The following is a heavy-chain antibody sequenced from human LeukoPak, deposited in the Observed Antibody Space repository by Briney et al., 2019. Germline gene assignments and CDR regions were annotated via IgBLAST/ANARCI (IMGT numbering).Heavy chain of an antibody. D-gene: IGHD3-10*01. CDR3: AREMEGDYGSGTFFDL. CDR1: GFSFSNYA. V-gene: IGHV3-48*04. Sequence: GGSLRLSCAASGFSFSNYAMNWVRQAPGKGLEWVSYISSSGNSIYYADSVKGRFTISRDNAKNSLYLQMNSLRAEDTAVYYCAREMEGDYGSGTFFDLWGQGNMVTVSS. CDR2: ISSSGNSI. J-gene: IGHJ4*02.